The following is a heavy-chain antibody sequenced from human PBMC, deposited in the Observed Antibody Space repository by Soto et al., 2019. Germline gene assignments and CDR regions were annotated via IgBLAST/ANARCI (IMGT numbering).Heavy chain of an antibody. CDR1: GGTFSSYA. J-gene: IGHJ3*02. Sequence: ASVKVSCKASGGTFSSYAISWVRQAPGQGLEWMGGIIPIFGTANYAQKFQGRVTITADESTSTAYMELSSLRSEDTAVYYCARVGDCSSTSCRPLGAFDIWVQGTMVTVSS. V-gene: IGHV1-69*13. CDR2: IIPIFGTA. CDR3: ARVGDCSSTSCRPLGAFDI. D-gene: IGHD2-2*01.